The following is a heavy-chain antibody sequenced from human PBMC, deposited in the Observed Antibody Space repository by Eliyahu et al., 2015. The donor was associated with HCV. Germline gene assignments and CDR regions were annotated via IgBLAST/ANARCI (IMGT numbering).Heavy chain of an antibody. Sequence: QVQLVESGGGVVQPGRSLRLSCAXXGFTLXSYGMXWVRQAPGKGLEWVAVIWYDGSNKYYADSVKGRFTISRDNSKNTLYLQMNSLRAEDTAVYYCARDRGYSYGALDYWGQGTLVTVSS. CDR1: GFTLXSYG. CDR3: ARDRGYSYGALDY. D-gene: IGHD5-18*01. J-gene: IGHJ4*02. V-gene: IGHV3-33*01. CDR2: IWYDGSNK.